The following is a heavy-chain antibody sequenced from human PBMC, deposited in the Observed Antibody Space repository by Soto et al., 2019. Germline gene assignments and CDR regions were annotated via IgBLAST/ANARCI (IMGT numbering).Heavy chain of an antibody. J-gene: IGHJ6*02. CDR3: ARVRGSGSPLSASYYYYGMDV. D-gene: IGHD3-10*01. CDR2: ISYDGSNK. V-gene: IGHV3-30-3*01. Sequence: GGSLRLSCAASGFTFSSYAMHWVRQAPGKGLEWVAVISYDGSNKYYADSVKVRFTISRDNSKNTLYLQMNSLRAEDTAVYYCARVRGSGSPLSASYYYYGMDVWGQGTTVTVSS. CDR1: GFTFSSYA.